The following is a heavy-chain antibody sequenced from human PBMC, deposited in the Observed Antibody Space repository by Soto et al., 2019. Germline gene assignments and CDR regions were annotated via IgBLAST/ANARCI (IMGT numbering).Heavy chain of an antibody. D-gene: IGHD1-26*01. Sequence: QVQLVQSGAEVRYPGSSVKVSCRASGGSFSNYGISWVRQAPGQGLEWMGGIVPMFDTTSYAQKFQDRVTITADDSTETAYMELSRLKSEDTAVYYCSRGKWELLLNRPDSFEIWGQGTSVTISS. J-gene: IGHJ3*02. CDR3: SRGKWELLLNRPDSFEI. CDR1: GGSFSNYG. V-gene: IGHV1-69*01. CDR2: IVPMFDTT.